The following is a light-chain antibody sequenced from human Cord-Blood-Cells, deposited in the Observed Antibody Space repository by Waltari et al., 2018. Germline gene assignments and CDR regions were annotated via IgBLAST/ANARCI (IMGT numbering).Light chain of an antibody. J-gene: IGLJ1*01. Sequence: QSVLTQPPSASGTPGQRVTISCSGSSSNIGSTYVYWYQQLPGTAPKLLIYRNNQRPSGVPDRFSGSKSGNSASLAISGLRSEDEADYYCAAWDDSLSGYVFGTGTKVTVL. CDR2: RNN. CDR1: SSNIGSTY. V-gene: IGLV1-47*01. CDR3: AAWDDSLSGYV.